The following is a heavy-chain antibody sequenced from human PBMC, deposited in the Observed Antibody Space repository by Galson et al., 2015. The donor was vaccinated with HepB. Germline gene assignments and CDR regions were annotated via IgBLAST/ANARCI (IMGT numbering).Heavy chain of an antibody. V-gene: IGHV4-38-2*02. CDR3: ARSPGPGGSFGI. D-gene: IGHD1-14*01. CDR2: IYHSGST. J-gene: IGHJ3*02. Sequence: ETLSLTCTVSGYSISSGYYWGWIRQPPGKGLEWIGSIYHSGSTYYNPSLKSRVTISVDTSKNQFSLKLSSVTAADTAVYYCARSPGPGGSFGIWGQGTMVTVS. CDR1: GYSISSGYY.